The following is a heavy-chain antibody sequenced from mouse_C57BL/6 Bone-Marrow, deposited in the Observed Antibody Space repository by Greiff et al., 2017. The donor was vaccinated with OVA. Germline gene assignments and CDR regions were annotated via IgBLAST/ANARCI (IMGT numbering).Heavy chain of an antibody. V-gene: IGHV5-9*01. Sequence: EVMLVESGGGLVKPGGSLKLSCAASGFTFSSYTMSWVRQTPEKRLEWVATISGGGGNTYYPDSVKGRFTISRDNAKNTLYLQMSSLRSEDTALYYCARRGYFDYWGQGTTLTVSS. CDR2: ISGGGGNT. J-gene: IGHJ2*01. CDR1: GFTFSSYT. CDR3: ARRGYFDY.